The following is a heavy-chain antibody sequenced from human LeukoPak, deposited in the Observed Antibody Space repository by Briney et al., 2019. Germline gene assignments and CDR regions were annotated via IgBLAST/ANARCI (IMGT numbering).Heavy chain of an antibody. Sequence: AGGSLRLSCAASGFTFNGHAMSWVRQAPGKGLEWVSTLSGSAFTYYADSVKGRFTISRDTSKNTLFLDMNTLRVEDTAVYYCAKGSQESPRTILDAFDIWGQGTMVSVSS. CDR1: GFTFNGHA. V-gene: IGHV3-23*01. J-gene: IGHJ3*02. CDR3: AKGSQESPRTILDAFDI. D-gene: IGHD1-1*01. CDR2: LSGSAFT.